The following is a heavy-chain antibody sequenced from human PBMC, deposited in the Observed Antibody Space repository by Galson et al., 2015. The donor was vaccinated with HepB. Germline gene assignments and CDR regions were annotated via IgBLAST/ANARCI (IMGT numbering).Heavy chain of an antibody. Sequence: SETLSLTCSVSHGSINNYYWSWIRQSPGKRPEWIGYIRYTGDTTYNPSLGYRVGMSVDTSINQVSLWLTSVTAADTAVYYCARHPGRGSVGYAFDLWGPGTLVTVSA. V-gene: IGHV4-59*08. CDR2: IRYTGDT. CDR3: ARHPGRGSVGYAFDL. J-gene: IGHJ4*02. CDR1: HGSINNYY. D-gene: IGHD5-12*01.